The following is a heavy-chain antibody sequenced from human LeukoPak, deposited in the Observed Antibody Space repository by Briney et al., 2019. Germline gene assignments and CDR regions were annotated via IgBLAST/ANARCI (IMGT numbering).Heavy chain of an antibody. CDR3: ARVFRGAVTSNWFDP. D-gene: IGHD3-3*01. V-gene: IGHV4-59*11. Sequence: SETLSLTCNVSGASMNGHYWTWIRLSPGKGLEWIGYISDSGSTSYNPSLKSRVIMALEASKTEFSQRLNSVTVADTAVYYCARVFRGAVTSNWFDPWGQGTLVTVSS. J-gene: IGHJ5*02. CDR2: ISDSGST. CDR1: GASMNGHY.